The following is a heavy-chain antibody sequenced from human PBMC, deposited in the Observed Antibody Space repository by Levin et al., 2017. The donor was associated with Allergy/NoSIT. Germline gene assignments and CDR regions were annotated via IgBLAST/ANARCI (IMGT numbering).Heavy chain of an antibody. J-gene: IGHJ6*02. CDR2: SSISRGT. D-gene: IGHD3-10*01. CDR3: AKDAPFGEYGLDV. CDR1: GFSIRNSH. Sequence: RSQTLSLTCTVSGFSIRNSHWNWIRLSAGKGLEWIGRSSISRGTKYNPSLQSRVTMSLDTSRNQFSLTLSSVTAADTAVYYCAKDAPFGEYGLDVWGQGTTVTVSS. V-gene: IGHV4-4*07.